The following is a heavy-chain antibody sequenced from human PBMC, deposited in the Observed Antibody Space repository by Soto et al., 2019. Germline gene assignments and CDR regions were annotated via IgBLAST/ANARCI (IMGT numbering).Heavy chain of an antibody. Sequence: GGSLRLSCAASGFTFSSYAMSWVRQAPGKGLEWVSAISGSGGSTYYADSVKGRFTISRDNSKNTLYLQMNSLRAEDTAVYYCAKSLGYCSGGSCYSGLYYYMDVWGKGTTVTVSS. V-gene: IGHV3-23*01. CDR2: ISGSGGST. D-gene: IGHD2-15*01. CDR3: AKSLGYCSGGSCYSGLYYYMDV. CDR1: GFTFSSYA. J-gene: IGHJ6*03.